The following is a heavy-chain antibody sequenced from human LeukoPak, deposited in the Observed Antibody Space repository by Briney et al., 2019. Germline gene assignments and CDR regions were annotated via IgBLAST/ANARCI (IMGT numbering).Heavy chain of an antibody. CDR3: AIPPLSGTGSSRPLAEMDV. J-gene: IGHJ6*02. CDR2: IYNIGTT. Sequence: GGSLRLSCAASGFTVSSNYMSWVRQAPGKGLEWVSIIYNIGTTYYTDSVKGRFTISRDNSKNTLYLQMNSLRVEDTAVYYCAIPPLSGTGSSRPLAEMDVWGQGTTVTVSS. CDR1: GFTVSSNY. D-gene: IGHD3-10*01. V-gene: IGHV3-53*01.